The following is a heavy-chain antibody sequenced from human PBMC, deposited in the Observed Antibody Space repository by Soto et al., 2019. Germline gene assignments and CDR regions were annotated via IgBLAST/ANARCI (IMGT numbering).Heavy chain of an antibody. CDR2: INHSGST. V-gene: IGHV4-34*01. Sequence: PSGALSLTCAAYGGSFSGYYRSWIRQPPGKGLEWIGEINHSGSTNYNPSLKRRVTISVDTSKNQFSLKLSSVTAADTAVYYCSNVVSASKIYYYCLDDWGQGTSVTVSS. CDR3: SNVVSASKIYYYCLDD. D-gene: IGHD2-2*01. CDR1: GGSFSGYY. J-gene: IGHJ6*02.